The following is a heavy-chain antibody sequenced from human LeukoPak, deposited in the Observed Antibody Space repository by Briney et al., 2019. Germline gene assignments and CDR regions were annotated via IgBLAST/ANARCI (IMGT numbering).Heavy chain of an antibody. CDR2: ISYDGSNK. Sequence: GGSLRLSCAASGFTFSSYGMHWVRQAPGKGLEWVAVISYDGSNKYYADSVKGRFTISRDNSKNTLYLQMNNLRTDDTAFYYCAKVMITVVTTSKLDSWGQGTLVTVSS. V-gene: IGHV3-30*18. J-gene: IGHJ4*02. CDR3: AKVMITVVTTSKLDS. CDR1: GFTFSSYG. D-gene: IGHD4-23*01.